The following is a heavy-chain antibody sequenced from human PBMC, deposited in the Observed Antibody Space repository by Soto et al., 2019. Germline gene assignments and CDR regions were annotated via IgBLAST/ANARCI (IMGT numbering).Heavy chain of an antibody. V-gene: IGHV2-5*02. J-gene: IGHJ6*02. CDR2: IYWDDDK. Sequence: QITLKESGPTLVKPTQTLTLTCTFSGFSLSTGGVGVGWIRQPPGKALEWLALIYWDDDKRYSPSLKSRLTVTQATSKNQVVLTMTNMDPVDTAPYYCAHSRCGGDCLRSYSSHYYYGMDVWGQGTTVTVSS. CDR1: GFSLSTGGVG. CDR3: AHSRCGGDCLRSYSSHYYYGMDV. D-gene: IGHD2-21*02.